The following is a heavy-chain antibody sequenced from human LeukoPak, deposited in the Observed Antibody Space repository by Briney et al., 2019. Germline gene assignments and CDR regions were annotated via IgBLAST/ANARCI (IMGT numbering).Heavy chain of an antibody. V-gene: IGHV3-21*01. Sequence: GXSLXLSCTASGFTFSSYSMGWVRQAPGKGLEWVSCISSRSSDISYADSVKARFTISRDNAKNSLYLQMNSLRAEDTAVYYCARGRGYYDSSGYYSYYFDYWGQGTLVTVSS. J-gene: IGHJ4*02. CDR3: ARGRGYYDSSGYYSYYFDY. D-gene: IGHD3-22*01. CDR1: GFTFSSYS. CDR2: ISSRSSDI.